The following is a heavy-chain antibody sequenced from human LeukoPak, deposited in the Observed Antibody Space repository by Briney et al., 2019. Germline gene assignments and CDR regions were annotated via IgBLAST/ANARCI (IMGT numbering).Heavy chain of an antibody. V-gene: IGHV3-23*01. CDR3: AKESAEGTGQQLVLEIYYFGY. Sequence: GGSLRLSCAASGFTFSSYAMSWVRQAPGKGLEWVSAISGSGGSTYYADSAKGRFTISRDNSKNTLYLQMNSLRAEDTAVYYCAKESAEGTGQQLVLEIYYFGYWGQGTLVTVSS. CDR2: ISGSGGST. D-gene: IGHD6-13*01. CDR1: GFTFSSYA. J-gene: IGHJ4*02.